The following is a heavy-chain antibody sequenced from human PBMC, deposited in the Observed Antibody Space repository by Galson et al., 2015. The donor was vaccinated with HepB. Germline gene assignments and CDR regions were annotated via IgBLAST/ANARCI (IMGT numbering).Heavy chain of an antibody. D-gene: IGHD4-17*01. CDR2: ICYDERNQ. J-gene: IGHJ2*01. V-gene: IGHV3-33*08. Sequence: SLRLSCVASGLTFSSYGMHWVGQAPCKGLEWVAVICYDERNQYYADSVTGRFTISRDNFKKMVYLQMNSLRAEDTAVYYCARDRVLRSLGYWYFDLWGRGTLVTVSS. CDR3: ARDRVLRSLGYWYFDL. CDR1: GLTFSSYG.